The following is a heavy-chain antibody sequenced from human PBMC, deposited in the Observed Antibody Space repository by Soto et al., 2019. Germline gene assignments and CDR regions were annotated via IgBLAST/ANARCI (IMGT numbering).Heavy chain of an antibody. Sequence: ASVKVSCKASGYTFTSYGISWVRQAPGQGLEWMGWISAYNGNTNYAQKLQGRVTMTTDTSTSTAYMELRSLRSDDTAVYYCARTRRWLQVGRENYYYGMDVWGQGTTVTVSS. CDR2: ISAYNGNT. CDR1: GYTFTSYG. CDR3: ARTRRWLQVGRENYYYGMDV. V-gene: IGHV1-18*01. D-gene: IGHD5-12*01. J-gene: IGHJ6*02.